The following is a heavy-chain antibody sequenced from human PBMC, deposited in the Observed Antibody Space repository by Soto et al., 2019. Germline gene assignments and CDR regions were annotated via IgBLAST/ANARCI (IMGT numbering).Heavy chain of an antibody. D-gene: IGHD3-10*01. CDR2: ISGGGDAT. Sequence: EVQLLDSGGGLVQPGGSLRLSCAASGFPFSGYALTWVRQAPGKGLEWVSAISGGGDATFYADSVKGRFTISRDNSKNTLYLQMNTLRAEDTAVYYCARKVSGSTGRPDLWYFDLWGRGTLFTVSS. V-gene: IGHV3-23*01. J-gene: IGHJ2*01. CDR1: GFPFSGYA. CDR3: ARKVSGSTGRPDLWYFDL.